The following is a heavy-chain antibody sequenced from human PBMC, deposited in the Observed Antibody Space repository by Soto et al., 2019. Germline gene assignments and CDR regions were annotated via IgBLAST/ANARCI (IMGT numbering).Heavy chain of an antibody. Sequence: QVQLVESGGGVVQPGRSLRLSCAASGFTFSSYAMHWVRQAPGKGLEWVAVISYDGSNKYYADSVKGRFTISRDNSKNTRYLQMNSLRAEDTAVYYCARAGAGSSGWYLFDYWGQGTLVTVSS. V-gene: IGHV3-30-3*01. CDR3: ARAGAGSSGWYLFDY. CDR1: GFTFSSYA. CDR2: ISYDGSNK. D-gene: IGHD6-19*01. J-gene: IGHJ4*02.